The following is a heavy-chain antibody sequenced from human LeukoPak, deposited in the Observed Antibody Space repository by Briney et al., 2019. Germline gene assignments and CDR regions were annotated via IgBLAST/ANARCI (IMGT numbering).Heavy chain of an antibody. CDR3: ARHARGYYFGY. D-gene: IGHD3-16*01. CDR1: VGSISSSSYY. J-gene: IGHJ4*02. V-gene: IGHV4-39*01. Sequence: SETLSLTCTVSVGSISSSSYYWGWIRQPPGKGLEWIGAIYYSGIPYYSPSLKSRVTLSVDTSKNQFSVRLSFVTAADTAGYYCARHARGYYFGYWGQGTLITVSS. CDR2: IYYSGIP.